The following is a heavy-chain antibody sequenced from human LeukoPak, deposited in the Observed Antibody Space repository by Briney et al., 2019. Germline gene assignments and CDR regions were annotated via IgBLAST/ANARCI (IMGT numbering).Heavy chain of an antibody. J-gene: IGHJ2*01. CDR2: VYYSGST. Sequence: SETLSLPCTVSGGSISSSSYYWGWIRQPPGKGREWFGNVYYSGSTYHNPSLRSRVTISVDTSKNHFSLKLSSVTAADMAVYYCARQRGGGYWYFDLWGRGTLVTVSS. CDR3: ARQRGGGYWYFDL. CDR1: GGSISSSSYY. V-gene: IGHV4-39*01.